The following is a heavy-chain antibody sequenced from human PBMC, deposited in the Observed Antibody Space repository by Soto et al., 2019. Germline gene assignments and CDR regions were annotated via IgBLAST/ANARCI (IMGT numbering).Heavy chain of an antibody. CDR1: FGSYE. V-gene: IGHV3-48*03. J-gene: IGHJ4*02. Sequence: FGSYEMNWVRQAPGKGLEWVSYISYSGSTKDYADSVKGRFTISRDNAKNSLYLQMSSLRAEDTAVYYCARDYVGHYVRAFDYWGQGILVTVSS. CDR2: ISYSGSTK. CDR3: ARDYVGHYVRAFDY. D-gene: IGHD3-10*02.